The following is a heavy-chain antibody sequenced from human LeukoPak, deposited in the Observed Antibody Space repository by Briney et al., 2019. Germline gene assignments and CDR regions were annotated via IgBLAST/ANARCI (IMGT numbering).Heavy chain of an antibody. Sequence: SETLSLTCTVSGRSISSGGYYWSWIRQPPGKGLEWLGRIYYIGSSYYNPCVKSRVTISVDTSKNQFSLKVSSVTAADTAVYYGARAAGSITMIVVAHDAFDIWGQGTMVTVSS. CDR2: IYYIGSS. J-gene: IGHJ3*02. V-gene: IGHV4-39*01. CDR1: GRSISSGGYY. CDR3: ARAAGSITMIVVAHDAFDI. D-gene: IGHD3-22*01.